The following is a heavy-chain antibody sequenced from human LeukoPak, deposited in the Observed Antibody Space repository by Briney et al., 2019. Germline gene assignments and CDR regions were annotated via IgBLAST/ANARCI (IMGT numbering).Heavy chain of an antibody. CDR1: GGSISSYY. Sequence: SETLSLTCTVSGGSISSYYWTWIRQPPGKGLEYIGYIYYSGSTNYNPSLKSRVTISVDTSKNQFSLKLSSVTAADTAVYYCAKDRHGAWIQAHWGQGTLSPSPQ. D-gene: IGHD5-18*01. V-gene: IGHV4-59*01. CDR3: AKDRHGAWIQAH. CDR2: IYYSGST. J-gene: IGHJ4*02.